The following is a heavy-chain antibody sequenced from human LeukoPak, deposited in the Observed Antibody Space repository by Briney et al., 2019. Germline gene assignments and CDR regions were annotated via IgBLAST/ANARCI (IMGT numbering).Heavy chain of an antibody. D-gene: IGHD6-13*01. J-gene: IGHJ4*02. CDR3: ARDRTRYSSSWHLFDY. CDR2: ISAYNGNT. CDR1: GYTFTSYG. V-gene: IGHV1-18*01. Sequence: ASVKVSCEASGYTFTSYGISWVRQAPGQGLEWMGWISAYNGNTNYAQKLQGRVTMTTDTSTSTAYMELRSLRSDDTAVYYCARDRTRYSSSWHLFDYWGQGTLVTVSS.